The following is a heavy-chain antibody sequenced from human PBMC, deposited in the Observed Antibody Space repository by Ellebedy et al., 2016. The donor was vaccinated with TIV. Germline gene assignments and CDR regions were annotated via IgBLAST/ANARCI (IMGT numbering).Heavy chain of an antibody. J-gene: IGHJ4*02. CDR2: IYPGDSDT. Sequence: GGSLRLSCKGSGYSFTSYWIGWVRQMPGKGLEWMGIIYPGDSDTRYSPSFQGQVTISADKSITPAYLQWSSLKASDTAMYYCARQPHYYDSSGYYRGYFDYWGQGTLVTVSS. D-gene: IGHD3-22*01. V-gene: IGHV5-51*01. CDR1: GYSFTSYW. CDR3: ARQPHYYDSSGYYRGYFDY.